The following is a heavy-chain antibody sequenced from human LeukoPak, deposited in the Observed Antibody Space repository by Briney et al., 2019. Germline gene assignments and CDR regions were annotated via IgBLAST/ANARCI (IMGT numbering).Heavy chain of an antibody. Sequence: GGSLRLSCAASGFTFSSYWMHWVRQPPGKRLVWVSHINSDGSSTRYADSVKGRFTISRDNAKNTLYLQMNSLRAEDTAVYYCARETCSGGSCYFDFWGQGTLVTVSS. J-gene: IGHJ4*02. CDR1: GFTFSSYW. V-gene: IGHV3-74*01. D-gene: IGHD2-15*01. CDR2: INSDGSST. CDR3: ARETCSGGSCYFDF.